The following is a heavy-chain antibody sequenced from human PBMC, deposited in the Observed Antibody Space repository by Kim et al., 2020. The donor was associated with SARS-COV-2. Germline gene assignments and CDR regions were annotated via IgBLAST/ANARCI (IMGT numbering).Heavy chain of an antibody. Sequence: SETLSLTCTVPDGSISSGRYYWGWIRQAPGKGREWIGTIYYSGYTSYHPSLESRVIISANTSNNQISLTLRSVTAADAALYRCAGAKVTTSQAFDYWGQGILVTVSS. J-gene: IGHJ4*02. V-gene: IGHV4-39*01. CDR3: AGAKVTTSQAFDY. D-gene: IGHD4-17*01. CDR1: DGSISSGRYY. CDR2: IYYSGYT.